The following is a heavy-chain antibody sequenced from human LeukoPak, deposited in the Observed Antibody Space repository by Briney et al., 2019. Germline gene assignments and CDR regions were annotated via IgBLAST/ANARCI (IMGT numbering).Heavy chain of an antibody. CDR2: INPDSGGT. CDR1: GYTFTGYY. CDR3: ASHLWFGELSGGVQKYIDY. J-gene: IGHJ4*02. D-gene: IGHD3-10*01. V-gene: IGHV1-2*06. Sequence: ASVKVSCKASGYTFTGYYMHWVRQAPGQGLEWMGRINPDSGGTNYARKFQGRVTMTRDTSISTAYMELSRLRSDDTAVYYCASHLWFGELSGGVQKYIDYWGQGTLVTVSS.